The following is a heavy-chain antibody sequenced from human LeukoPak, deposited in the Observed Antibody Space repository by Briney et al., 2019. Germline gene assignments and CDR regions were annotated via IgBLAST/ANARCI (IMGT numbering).Heavy chain of an antibody. CDR1: GGSISSYY. J-gene: IGHJ3*02. V-gene: IGHV4-59*01. Sequence: SETLSLTCTVSGGSISSYYWSWIRQPPGKGLEWIGYIYYSGSTNYNPSLKSRVTISVDTSKNQFSLKLSSVTAADTAVYYCARAPRGGATSYAFDIWGQGTMVTVSS. D-gene: IGHD1-26*01. CDR2: IYYSGST. CDR3: ARAPRGGATSYAFDI.